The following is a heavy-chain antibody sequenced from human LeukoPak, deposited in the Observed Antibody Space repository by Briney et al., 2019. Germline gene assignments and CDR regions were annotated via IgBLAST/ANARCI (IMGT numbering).Heavy chain of an antibody. D-gene: IGHD6-13*01. Sequence: APVKVSCKASGYTFTGYYMHWVRQAPGQGLEWMGWINPNSGGTNYAQKFQGRVTMTRDTSISTAYMELSRLRSDDTAVYYCARDGPRDSSSWYGDFDYWGQGTLVTVSS. V-gene: IGHV1-2*02. CDR3: ARDGPRDSSSWYGDFDY. CDR2: INPNSGGT. CDR1: GYTFTGYY. J-gene: IGHJ4*02.